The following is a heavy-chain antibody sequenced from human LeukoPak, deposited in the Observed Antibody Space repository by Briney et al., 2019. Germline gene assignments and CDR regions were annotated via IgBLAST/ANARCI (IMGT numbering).Heavy chain of an antibody. V-gene: IGHV3-23*01. Sequence: GGSLRLSCAASGFTFSSYAMSWVRQAPGKELEWVSGISGSGGSTYYADSVRGRFTISRDNSKNTLYLQMNSLRAEDTAVYYCAKHLPAAGTFDYWGQGTLVTVSS. CDR3: AKHLPAAGTFDY. CDR1: GFTFSSYA. CDR2: ISGSGGST. D-gene: IGHD6-19*01. J-gene: IGHJ4*02.